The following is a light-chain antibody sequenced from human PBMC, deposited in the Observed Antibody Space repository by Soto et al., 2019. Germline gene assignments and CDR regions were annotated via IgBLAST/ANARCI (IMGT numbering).Light chain of an antibody. Sequence: QSVLTQPPSASGSPGQSVTISCTGTSSDVGGYNFVSWYQQHPGKAPKLMIYEVTKRPSGVPDRFSGSKSGNTASLTVSGLQGDDEADYYCTSYAGSNIPVVFGGGTKLTVL. CDR1: SSDVGGYNF. CDR2: EVT. V-gene: IGLV2-8*01. CDR3: TSYAGSNIPVV. J-gene: IGLJ2*01.